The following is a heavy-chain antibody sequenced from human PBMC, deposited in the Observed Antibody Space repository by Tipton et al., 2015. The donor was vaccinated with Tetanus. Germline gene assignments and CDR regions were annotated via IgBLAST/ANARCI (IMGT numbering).Heavy chain of an antibody. Sequence: TLSLTCALSGGLITTGGYSWGWIRQTPGQGLEWIGYIYQTDSTYYNPSLRSRLTISISRSKNQFSLKLSSVTAADTAVYYCARGTDDYWGQGTLVTVSS. CDR2: IYQTDST. D-gene: IGHD2-2*01. CDR3: ARGTDDY. V-gene: IGHV4-30-2*01. CDR1: GGLITTGGYS. J-gene: IGHJ4*02.